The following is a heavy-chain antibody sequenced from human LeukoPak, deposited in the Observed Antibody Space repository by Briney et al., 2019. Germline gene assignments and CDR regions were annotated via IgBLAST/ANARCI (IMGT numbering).Heavy chain of an antibody. J-gene: IGHJ4*02. V-gene: IGHV3-48*03. CDR3: AKGGSYRSQPYFDY. CDR1: GFTFSSYE. CDR2: ISSSGSTI. Sequence: GGSLRLSCAASGFTFSSYEMNWVRQAPGKGLEWVSYISSSGSTIYYADSVKGRFTISRDNSKNTVYLQMNSLRAEDTAVYYCAKGGSYRSQPYFDYWGQGTPVTASS. D-gene: IGHD3-16*02.